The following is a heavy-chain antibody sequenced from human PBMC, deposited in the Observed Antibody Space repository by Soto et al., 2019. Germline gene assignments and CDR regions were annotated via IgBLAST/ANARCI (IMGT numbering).Heavy chain of an antibody. D-gene: IGHD2-15*01. CDR3: ARGPAGGLRGGVSY. J-gene: IGHJ4*02. CDR1: GYTFTNYG. V-gene: IGHV1-18*04. Sequence: ASVKVSCKTSGYTFTNYGITWVRQAPGQGLKWMGWISAYNGDTNYAQKFQGRVIMTTDTSTTTAYMELRSLRSDDTAVYYCARGPAGGLRGGVSYWGQGTLITVSS. CDR2: ISAYNGDT.